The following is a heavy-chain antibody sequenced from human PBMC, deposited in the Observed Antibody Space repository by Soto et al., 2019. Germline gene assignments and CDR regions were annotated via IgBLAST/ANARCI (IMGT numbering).Heavy chain of an antibody. J-gene: IGHJ4*02. Sequence: GESLKISCKGSGYNFDNYSIGRVRQMPGKGLEWMGIIYPSNSDTRYSPSFQGQVNISADTSIRTAYLEWSSLKASDSAIYYCARHVYYDVLKKNYWGQGTLVTVSS. D-gene: IGHD3-9*01. CDR2: IYPSNSDT. CDR1: GYNFDNYS. V-gene: IGHV5-51*01. CDR3: ARHVYYDVLKKNY.